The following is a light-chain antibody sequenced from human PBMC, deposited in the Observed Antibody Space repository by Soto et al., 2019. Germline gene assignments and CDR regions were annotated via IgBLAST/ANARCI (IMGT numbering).Light chain of an antibody. CDR1: SSDVGGYNY. V-gene: IGLV2-8*01. CDR3: SSYAGSARIL. J-gene: IGLJ2*01. CDR2: EVS. Sequence: HSALTQPPSASGSPGQSVTLSCTGTSSDVGGYNYVSWYQQHPDKAPTLIIYEVSKRPSGVPDRFSGSKSGNTASLTVSGLQAADEADYYCSSYAGSARILFGGGTKLTVL.